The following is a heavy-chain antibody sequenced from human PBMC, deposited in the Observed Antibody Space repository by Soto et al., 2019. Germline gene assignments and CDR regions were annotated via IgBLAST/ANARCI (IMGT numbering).Heavy chain of an antibody. Sequence: PGGSLRLSCAASGFTFSSYAMHWVRQAPGKGLEWVAVISYDGSNKYYADSVKGRFTISRDNSKNALYLQMNSLRAEDTAVYYCARAVAAAVVNWFDPWGQGTLVTVSS. V-gene: IGHV3-30-3*01. CDR1: GFTFSSYA. CDR2: ISYDGSNK. J-gene: IGHJ5*02. CDR3: ARAVAAAVVNWFDP. D-gene: IGHD6-13*01.